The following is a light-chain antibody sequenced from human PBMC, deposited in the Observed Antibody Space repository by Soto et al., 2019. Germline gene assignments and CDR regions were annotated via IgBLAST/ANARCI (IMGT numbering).Light chain of an antibody. CDR1: SSNIGSNY. CDR2: RNN. Sequence: QPVLTQPPSASGTPGQRVTISCSGSSSNIGSNYVYWYQQLPGTAPKLLIYRNNQRPSGVPDRFSGSKSGTSASLAISGLRSEDEADYYWAAWDDSLSGVVFGGGTKLTVL. V-gene: IGLV1-47*01. J-gene: IGLJ2*01. CDR3: AAWDDSLSGVV.